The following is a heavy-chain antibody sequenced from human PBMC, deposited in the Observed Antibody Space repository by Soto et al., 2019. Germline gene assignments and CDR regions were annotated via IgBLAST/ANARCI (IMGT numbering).Heavy chain of an antibody. Sequence: GGSLRLSCAASGFTFSSYAMSWVRQAPGKGLEWVSAISGSGGSTYYADSVKGRFTISRDNSKNTLYLQMNSLRAEDTAVYYCARYGAAVYYYYGMDVWGQGTTVTVSS. V-gene: IGHV3-23*01. CDR3: ARYGAAVYYYYGMDV. CDR1: GFTFSSYA. J-gene: IGHJ6*02. D-gene: IGHD6-13*01. CDR2: ISGSGGST.